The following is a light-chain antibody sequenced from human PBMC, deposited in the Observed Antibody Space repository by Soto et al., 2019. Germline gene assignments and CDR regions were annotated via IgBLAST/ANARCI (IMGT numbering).Light chain of an antibody. J-gene: IGKJ5*01. V-gene: IGKV3-11*01. CDR1: QSVSSY. CDR3: QQRSNWIT. CDR2: AAS. Sequence: EIVLTPSPATLSLSPGDRATLSCRASQSVSSYLAWYQQKPGQAPRLLINAASNRATGIPARFSGSGSGTDFTLTISSLEPEDFAVYYCQQRSNWITFGQGTRLEI.